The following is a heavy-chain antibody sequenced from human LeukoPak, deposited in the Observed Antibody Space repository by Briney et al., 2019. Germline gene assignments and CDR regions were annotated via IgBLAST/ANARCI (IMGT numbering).Heavy chain of an antibody. CDR2: IYSGGST. CDR3: ARRNGLYGYSYGPYWYFAL. Sequence: PGGSLRLSCAASGFTVSSNYMSWVRQAPGKGLEWVSVIYSGGSTYYADSVKGRFTISRDNSKNTLYLQMNSLRAEDTAVYYCARRNGLYGYSYGPYWYFALWGRGTLVTVSS. D-gene: IGHD5-18*01. J-gene: IGHJ2*01. CDR1: GFTVSSNY. V-gene: IGHV3-66*04.